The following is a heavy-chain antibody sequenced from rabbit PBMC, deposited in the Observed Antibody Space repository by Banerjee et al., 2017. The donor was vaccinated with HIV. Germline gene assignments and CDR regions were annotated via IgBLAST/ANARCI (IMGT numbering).Heavy chain of an antibody. CDR1: GFSFSSSYY. Sequence: QSLEESGGDLVKPGASLTLTCTASGFSFSSSYYMCWVRQAPGKGLEWIACIYAGSIGSAFYATWAKGRFTISKTSSTTVTLQMTSLTAADTATYFCARDRAGDADSSFDLWGPGTLVTVS. D-gene: IGHD6-1*01. CDR3: ARDRAGDADSSFDL. CDR2: IYAGSIGSA. J-gene: IGHJ4*01. V-gene: IGHV1S40*01.